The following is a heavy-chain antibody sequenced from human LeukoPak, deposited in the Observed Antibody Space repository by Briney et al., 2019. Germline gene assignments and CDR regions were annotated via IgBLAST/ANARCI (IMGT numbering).Heavy chain of an antibody. CDR3: ARASGSYDY. V-gene: IGHV3-33*01. J-gene: IGHJ4*02. Sequence: GGSLRLSCAASGFSFSTYGLHWVRQAPGKGLEWVAVIWNDGSIRYYADSVKGRFTISRDNSKNTLYLQMNNLRAEDTAVYYCARASGSYDYWGQGTLVTASS. CDR2: IWNDGSIR. D-gene: IGHD1-26*01. CDR1: GFSFSTYG.